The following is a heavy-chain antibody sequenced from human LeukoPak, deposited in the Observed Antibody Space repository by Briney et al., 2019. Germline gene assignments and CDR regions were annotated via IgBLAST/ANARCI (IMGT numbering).Heavy chain of an antibody. CDR1: GGTFSSYA. D-gene: IGHD1-20*01. CDR2: IIPIFGTA. Sequence: SVKVSCKASGGTFSSYAISWVRQAPGQGLEWMGGIIPIFGTANYAQKFQGRVTITADESTSTAYMELSSLRSEDTAVYYCARDFYNWNRDAFDIWGQGTMVTVSS. V-gene: IGHV1-69*13. J-gene: IGHJ3*02. CDR3: ARDFYNWNRDAFDI.